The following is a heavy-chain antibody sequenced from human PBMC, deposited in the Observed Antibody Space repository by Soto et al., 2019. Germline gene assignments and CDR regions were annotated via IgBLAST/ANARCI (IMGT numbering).Heavy chain of an antibody. D-gene: IGHD2-15*01. CDR2: ISYDGSNK. CDR1: GFTFSSYA. V-gene: IGHV3-30-3*01. J-gene: IGHJ4*02. Sequence: QVQLVESGGGVVQPGRSLRLSCTASGFTFSSYAMHWVRQAPGKGLEWVAVISYDGSNKYYADSVKGRFTISRDISKNTLYLQINSLRAGDTAVYYCARAGGLLLDYWGQGTLVTVSS. CDR3: ARAGGLLLDY.